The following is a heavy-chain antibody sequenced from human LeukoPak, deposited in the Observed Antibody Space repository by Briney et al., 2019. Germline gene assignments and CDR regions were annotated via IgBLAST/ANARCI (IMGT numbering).Heavy chain of an antibody. J-gene: IGHJ4*02. D-gene: IGHD3-22*01. CDR2: ISSNSVYT. CDR3: AKDRPNYYESNGHYYRQNGDY. V-gene: IGHV3-23*01. Sequence: GGSLRLSCTASGFTFGDYAMSWVRQTPGKGLEWVSSISSNSVYTYYGDSVKGRFTVSRDNSKNTLYLQMNSLRAEDTAIYYCAKDRPNYYESNGHYYRQNGDYWGQGTLVTVSS. CDR1: GFTFGDYA.